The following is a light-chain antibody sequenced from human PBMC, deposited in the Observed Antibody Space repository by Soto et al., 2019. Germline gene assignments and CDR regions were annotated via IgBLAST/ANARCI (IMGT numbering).Light chain of an antibody. J-gene: IGKJ4*01. V-gene: IGKV1-33*01. Sequence: DIQMTQSPSSLSASVGDRVTITCQASQDISNYLNWYQQKPGKAPKLLIYDASNLEXGVPXRFXXXXXXXXXXXXXXXLQPEDIXXYYCQQYDNLLTLGGGTKVEIK. CDR1: QDISNY. CDR2: DAS. CDR3: QQYDNLLT.